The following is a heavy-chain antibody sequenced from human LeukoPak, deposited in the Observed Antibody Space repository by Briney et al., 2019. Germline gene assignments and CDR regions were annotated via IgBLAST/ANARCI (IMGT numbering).Heavy chain of an antibody. J-gene: IGHJ4*02. CDR3: AREEYSGSYYFDY. CDR2: ISSSSSYI. V-gene: IGHV3-21*01. D-gene: IGHD1-26*01. Sequence: KTGGSLRLSCAASGFTFSSNSMNWVRQAPGKGLEWVSSISSSSSYIYYADSVKGRFTISRDNAKNSLYLQMNSLRAEDTAVYYCAREEYSGSYYFDYWGQGTLVTVSS. CDR1: GFTFSSNS.